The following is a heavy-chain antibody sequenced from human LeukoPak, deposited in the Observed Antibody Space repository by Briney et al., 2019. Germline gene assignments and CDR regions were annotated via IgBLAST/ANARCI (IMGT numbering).Heavy chain of an antibody. CDR3: ARGADCGGDCLRYYYMDV. V-gene: IGHV4-61*02. CDR2: IYTSGST. J-gene: IGHJ6*03. D-gene: IGHD2-21*02. Sequence: NSSETLSLTCTVSGGSISSGSYYWSWIRQPAGKGLEWIGRIYTSGSTNYNPSLKSRVTISVDTSKNQFSLKLSSVTAADTAVYYCARGADCGGDCLRYYYMDVWGKGTTVTISS. CDR1: GGSISSGSYY.